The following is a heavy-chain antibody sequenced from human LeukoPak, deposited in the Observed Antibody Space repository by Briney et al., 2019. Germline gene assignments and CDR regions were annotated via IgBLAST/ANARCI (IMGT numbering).Heavy chain of an antibody. V-gene: IGHV3-23*01. D-gene: IGHD2-2*01. Sequence: PGGSLRLSCVASGFSFSTYAMSWVRQAPGKGLEWVAAIGGSGDTTNYADSVRGRFTISRDNSKNTLYLQMNSLRAEDTAVYYCAKDPGYCSSTSCYLGYFDYWGQGTLVTVSS. CDR3: AKDPGYCSSTSCYLGYFDY. CDR1: GFSFSTYA. J-gene: IGHJ4*02. CDR2: IGGSGDTT.